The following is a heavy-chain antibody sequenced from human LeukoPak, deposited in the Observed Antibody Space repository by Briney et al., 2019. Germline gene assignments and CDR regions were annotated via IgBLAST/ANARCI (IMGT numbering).Heavy chain of an antibody. CDR2: IFPSGGEI. Sequence: GGSLRLSCAASGFTFSTFAMIWVRQPPGKGLEWVSSIFPSGGEIHYADSVRGRFTISRDNSKSTLSLQMNSLRAEDTAIYYCARSLVVGATYPYHWGQGTLVTVSS. V-gene: IGHV3-23*01. CDR1: GFTFSTFA. J-gene: IGHJ5*02. CDR3: ARSLVVGATYPYH. D-gene: IGHD1-26*01.